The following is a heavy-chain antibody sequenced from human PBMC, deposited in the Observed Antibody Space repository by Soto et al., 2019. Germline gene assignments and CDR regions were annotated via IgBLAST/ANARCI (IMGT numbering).Heavy chain of an antibody. CDR3: ARHSKGSYFYYGIDV. Sequence: QVQLQESGPGLVKPSETLSLTCTVSGGSISTYYWSWIRQPPGKGLEWVGYIYYSWSPTYSPALKSRVPISRDTSKNQFSLKLSSVTAADTAVYYCARHSKGSYFYYGIDVWGQGTTVTVSS. CDR1: GGSISTYY. J-gene: IGHJ6*02. V-gene: IGHV4-59*08. D-gene: IGHD3-10*01. CDR2: IYYSWSP.